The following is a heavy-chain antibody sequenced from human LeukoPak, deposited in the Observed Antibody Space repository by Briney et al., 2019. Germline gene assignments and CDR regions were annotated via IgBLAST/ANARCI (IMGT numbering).Heavy chain of an antibody. D-gene: IGHD3-9*01. CDR3: ARLARLTEFDY. Sequence: SETLSLTCTVSGGSISSYYWSWIRQPPGKGLEWIGYIYYSGSTNYNPSLRSRVTISVDTSKNQFSLKLSSVTAADTAVYYCARLARLTEFDYWGQGTLVTVSS. CDR1: GGSISSYY. J-gene: IGHJ4*02. V-gene: IGHV4-59*08. CDR2: IYYSGST.